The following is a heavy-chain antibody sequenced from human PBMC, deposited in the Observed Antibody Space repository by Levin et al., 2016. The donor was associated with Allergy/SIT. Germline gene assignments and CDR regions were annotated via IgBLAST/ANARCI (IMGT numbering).Heavy chain of an antibody. CDR3: VKDLVGWERDY. V-gene: IGHV3-64D*09. Sequence: VRQAPGKGLEYVSAISSNGGSTYYADSVKGRFTISRDNSKNTLYLQMSSLRAEDTAVYYCVKDLVGWERDYWGQGTLVTVSS. CDR2: ISSNGGST. D-gene: IGHD1-26*01. J-gene: IGHJ4*02.